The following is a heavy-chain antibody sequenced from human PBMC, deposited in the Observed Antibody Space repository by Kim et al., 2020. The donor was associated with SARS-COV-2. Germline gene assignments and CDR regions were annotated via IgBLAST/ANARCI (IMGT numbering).Heavy chain of an antibody. D-gene: IGHD2-2*01. J-gene: IGHJ4*02. CDR3: AKSTFDIVVVPAAPDLDY. Sequence: GGSLRLSCAASGFTFSSYAMSWVRQAQGKGLEWVSVISGSGDNTCYADSVKGRFTISRDNSKNTLYLQMNSLRAEDTAVYYCAKSTFDIVVVPAAPDLDYWGQGTLVTVSS. CDR2: ISGSGDNT. CDR1: GFTFSSYA. V-gene: IGHV3-23*01.